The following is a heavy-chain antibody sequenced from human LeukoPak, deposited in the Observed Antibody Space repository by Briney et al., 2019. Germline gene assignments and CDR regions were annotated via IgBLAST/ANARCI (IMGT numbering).Heavy chain of an antibody. D-gene: IGHD3-22*01. CDR2: IWYDGSNK. Sequence: PGRSLRLSCAASGFTFSSYGMPWVRQAPGKGLEWVAVIWYDGSNKYYADSVKGRFTISRDNSKNTLYVQMNSLRAEDTAVYYCARGGLTYYYDSSGYYYPDYWGQGTLVTVSS. J-gene: IGHJ4*02. V-gene: IGHV3-33*01. CDR1: GFTFSSYG. CDR3: ARGGLTYYYDSSGYYYPDY.